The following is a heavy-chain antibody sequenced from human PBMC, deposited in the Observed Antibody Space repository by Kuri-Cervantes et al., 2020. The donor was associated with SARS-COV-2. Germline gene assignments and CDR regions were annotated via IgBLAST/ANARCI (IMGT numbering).Heavy chain of an antibody. V-gene: IGHV1-18*01. CDR2: ISAYNGNT. D-gene: IGHD4-11*01. CDR1: GYTFTSYG. J-gene: IGHJ2*01. CDR3: ARALYSSYVYFDL. Sequence: ASVKVSCKASGYTFTSYGISWVRQAPGQGLEWMGWISAYNGNTNYAQKLQGRVSITRNTSISTAYMELSSLRSEDTAVYYCARALYSSYVYFDLWGRGTLVTVSS.